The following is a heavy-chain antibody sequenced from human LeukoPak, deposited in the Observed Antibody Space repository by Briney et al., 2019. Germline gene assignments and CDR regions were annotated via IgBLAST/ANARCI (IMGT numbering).Heavy chain of an antibody. CDR1: GGSFSGYY. V-gene: IGHV4-34*01. D-gene: IGHD3-10*01. J-gene: IGHJ4*02. CDR2: INHSGST. CDR3: AISYYYGSGSYYQVDY. Sequence: SETLSLTCAVYGGSFSGYYWSWIRQPPGKGLEWIGEINHSGSTNYNPSLKSRVTISVDTSKNQFSLKLSSVTAADTAVYYCAISYYYGSGSYYQVDYWGQGTLVSVSS.